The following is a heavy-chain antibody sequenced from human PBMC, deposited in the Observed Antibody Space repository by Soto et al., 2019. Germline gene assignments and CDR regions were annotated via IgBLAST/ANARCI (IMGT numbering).Heavy chain of an antibody. CDR3: VKDQRGDIVVVPANGMDV. D-gene: IGHD2-2*01. J-gene: IGHJ6*02. CDR1: GFTFSSYA. Sequence: EVQLLESGGGLVQPGGSLRLYCAASGFTFSSYAMSWVRQAPGKGLEWVSAISGSGGSTYYADSVKGRFTISRDNSKNTLYLPMNSQRAEDTAVYYCVKDQRGDIVVVPANGMDVWGQGTMVTVSS. CDR2: ISGSGGST. V-gene: IGHV3-23*01.